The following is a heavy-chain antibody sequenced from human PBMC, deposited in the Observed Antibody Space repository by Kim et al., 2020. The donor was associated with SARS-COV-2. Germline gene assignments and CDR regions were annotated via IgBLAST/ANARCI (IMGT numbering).Heavy chain of an antibody. J-gene: IGHJ4*02. CDR3: ARRYSGYYFGN. CDR1: GASISSGYY. Sequence: SETLSLTCTVSGASISSGYYWGWIRQPPGKGLEWIGNIYYSGTTSYNPSLNSRDTMSVDTSKSQFTLRLSSVTAADTAVYYCARRYSGYYFGNWGQGTLVPGSS. D-gene: IGHD2-21*01. V-gene: IGHV4-39*01. CDR2: IYYSGTT.